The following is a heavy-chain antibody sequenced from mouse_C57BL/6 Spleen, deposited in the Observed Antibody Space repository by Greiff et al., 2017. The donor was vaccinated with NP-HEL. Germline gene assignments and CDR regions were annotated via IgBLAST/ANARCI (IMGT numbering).Heavy chain of an antibody. CDR3: ARGDYDYDDGHYYAMDY. D-gene: IGHD2-4*01. J-gene: IGHJ4*01. CDR2: IYPGSGST. CDR1: GYTFTSYW. V-gene: IGHV1-55*01. Sequence: QVQLQQPGAELVKPGASVKMSCKASGYTFTSYWITWVKQRPGQGLEWIGDIYPGSGSTNYNEKFKSKATLTVETSSSTAYMQLSSLTSEDSAVYYCARGDYDYDDGHYYAMDYWGQGTSVTVSS.